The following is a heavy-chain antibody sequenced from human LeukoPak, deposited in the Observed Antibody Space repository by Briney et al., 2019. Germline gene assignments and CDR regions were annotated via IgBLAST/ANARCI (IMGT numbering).Heavy chain of an antibody. CDR3: AKDQGDYYDSSGYYPPGDY. CDR1: GFTVNSNY. CDR2: IYSGGST. D-gene: IGHD3-22*01. Sequence: GGSLRLSCAASGFTVNSNYMNWVRQAPGRGLEWVSVIYSGGSTYYADSVKGRFTISRDNSKNTLYLQMNSLRAEDTAVYYCAKDQGDYYDSSGYYPPGDYWGQGTLVTVSS. J-gene: IGHJ4*02. V-gene: IGHV3-66*01.